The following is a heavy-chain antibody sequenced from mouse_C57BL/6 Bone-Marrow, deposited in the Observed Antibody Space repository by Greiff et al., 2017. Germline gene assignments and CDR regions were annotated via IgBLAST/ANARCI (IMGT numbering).Heavy chain of an antibody. CDR2: IYPGSGST. D-gene: IGHD1-1*01. CDR3: ANYYYGSRFFDY. CDR1: GYTFTSYW. Sequence: QVQLQQPGAELVKPGASVKMSCKASGYTFTSYWITWVKQRPGQGLEWIGDIYPGSGSTNYNEKFKSKATLTVDTSSSTAYMQLSSLTSEDSAVYYCANYYYGSRFFDYWGQGTTLTVSS. J-gene: IGHJ2*01. V-gene: IGHV1-55*01.